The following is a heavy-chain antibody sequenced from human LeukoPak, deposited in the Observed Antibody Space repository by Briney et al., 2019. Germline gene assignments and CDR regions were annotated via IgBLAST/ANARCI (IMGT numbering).Heavy chain of an antibody. V-gene: IGHV3-48*03. D-gene: IGHD2/OR15-2a*01. CDR1: GFTLNNYD. CDR2: ISSSGSSI. Sequence: GGSLRLSCAASGFTLNNYDMNWVRQAPGKGLEWVSYISSSGSSIYYADSVRGRFTISRDNAKNSLYLQVNSLRAEDTAVYYCARDVLQRHWGQGTLVTVSS. CDR3: ARDVLQRH. J-gene: IGHJ4*02.